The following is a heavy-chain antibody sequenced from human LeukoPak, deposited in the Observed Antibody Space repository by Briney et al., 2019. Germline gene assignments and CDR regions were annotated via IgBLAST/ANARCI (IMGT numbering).Heavy chain of an antibody. V-gene: IGHV1-18*04. J-gene: IGHJ4*02. CDR3: ARDRRYSSGWRTDY. CDR1: GHTFTSYG. D-gene: IGHD6-19*01. Sequence: ASVKVSCKASGHTFTSYGISWVRQAPGQGLEWMGWISAYNGNTNYAQKLQGRVTMTTGTSTSTAYMELRSLRSDDTAVYYCARDRRYSSGWRTDYWGQGTLVTVSS. CDR2: ISAYNGNT.